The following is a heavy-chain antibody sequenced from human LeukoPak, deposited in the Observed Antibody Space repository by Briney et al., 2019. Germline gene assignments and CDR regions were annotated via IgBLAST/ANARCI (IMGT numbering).Heavy chain of an antibody. CDR2: IAYDGSIK. Sequence: PGGSLRLSCAASGFTFSTYGMHWVRQAPGKGLEWVAVIAYDGSIKYYGDSVKGRFTISRDNAKNSLYLQMNSLRAEDTAVYYCAREKNCSSTSCYLFDYWGQGTLVTVSS. CDR1: GFTFSTYG. CDR3: AREKNCSSTSCYLFDY. J-gene: IGHJ4*02. V-gene: IGHV3-30*03. D-gene: IGHD2-2*01.